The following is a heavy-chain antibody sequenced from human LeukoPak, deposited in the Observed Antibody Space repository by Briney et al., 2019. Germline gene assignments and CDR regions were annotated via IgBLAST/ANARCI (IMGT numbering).Heavy chain of an antibody. CDR2: ISAYNGNT. Sequence: GASVKVSCKASGYTFTSYGISWVRQAPGQGLEWMGWISAYNGNTNYAQKLQGRVTMTTDTSTSTAYMELRSLRSDDTAVYYCARSGSFRSSGELFDPWGQGTLVTVSS. D-gene: IGHD3-10*01. CDR1: GYTFTSYG. J-gene: IGHJ5*02. CDR3: ARSGSFRSSGELFDP. V-gene: IGHV1-18*01.